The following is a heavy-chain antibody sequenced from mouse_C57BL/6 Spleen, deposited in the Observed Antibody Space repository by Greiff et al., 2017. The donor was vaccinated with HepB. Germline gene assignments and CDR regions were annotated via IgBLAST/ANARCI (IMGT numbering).Heavy chain of an antibody. V-gene: IGHV1-53*01. CDR1: GYTFTSYW. CDR3: ARSPLWQLGYYFDY. D-gene: IGHD2-1*01. J-gene: IGHJ2*01. Sequence: QVQLQQPGTELVKPGASVKLSCKASGYTFTSYWMHWVKQRPGQGLEWIGNINPSNGGTNYNEKFKSKAKLTVDKSSSTAYMQLSSLTSEDSAVYYCARSPLWQLGYYFDYWGQGTTLTVSS. CDR2: INPSNGGT.